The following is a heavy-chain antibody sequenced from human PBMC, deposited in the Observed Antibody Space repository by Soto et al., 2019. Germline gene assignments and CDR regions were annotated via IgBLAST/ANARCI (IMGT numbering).Heavy chain of an antibody. D-gene: IGHD3-10*01. J-gene: IGHJ4*02. V-gene: IGHV3-48*01. CDR2: ISSSSSTI. CDR1: GFTFSSYS. CDR3: ARSLEFMVRGIDY. Sequence: PGESLKISCAASGFTFSSYSMNWVRQAPGKGLEWVSYISSSSSTIYYADSVKGRFTISRDNAKNSLYPQMNSLRAEDTAVYYCARSLEFMVRGIDYWGQGTLVTSPQ.